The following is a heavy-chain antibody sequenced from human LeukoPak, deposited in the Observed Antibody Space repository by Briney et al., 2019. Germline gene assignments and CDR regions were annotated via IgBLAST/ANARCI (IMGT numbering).Heavy chain of an antibody. V-gene: IGHV3-23*01. D-gene: IGHD1-26*01. CDR3: AKDRGATVTYDY. Sequence: PGGSLRLSCVASGFTFSSYAMSWVRQAPGKGLEWVSTITGSGSGTYYADSVKGRFTISRDNSKNTLYLQMDSLRAEDTAVYYCAKDRGATVTYDYWGQGTLVTVSS. CDR1: GFTFSSYA. CDR2: ITGSGSGT. J-gene: IGHJ4*02.